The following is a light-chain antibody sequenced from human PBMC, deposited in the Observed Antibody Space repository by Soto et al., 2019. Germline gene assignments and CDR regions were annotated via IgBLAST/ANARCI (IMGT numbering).Light chain of an antibody. CDR2: GAS. CDR1: QSVSSN. CDR3: QQYNNWPPYT. V-gene: IGKV3-15*01. Sequence: EIVMTQSPATLSVSPGERATLSCRASQSVSSNLAWYQQKPGQAPRLLIYGASTRATGIPARFSVSGSGTEFTLTISSLQSEDFAVYYWQQYNNWPPYTFGQGTKLEIK. J-gene: IGKJ2*01.